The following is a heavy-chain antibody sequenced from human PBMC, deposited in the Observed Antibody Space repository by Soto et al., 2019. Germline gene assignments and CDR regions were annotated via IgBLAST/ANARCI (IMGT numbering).Heavy chain of an antibody. CDR2: ISGSGGST. CDR3: AKALDGEYSSGLDY. CDR1: GFTFSSYA. D-gene: IGHD6-19*01. V-gene: IGHV3-23*01. J-gene: IGHJ4*02. Sequence: PAGSLRLSCAASGFTFSSYAMSWVRQAPGKGLEWVSAISGSGGSTYYADSVKGRFTISRDNSKNTLYLQMNSLRAEDTAVYYCAKALDGEYSSGLDYWGQGTLVTVSS.